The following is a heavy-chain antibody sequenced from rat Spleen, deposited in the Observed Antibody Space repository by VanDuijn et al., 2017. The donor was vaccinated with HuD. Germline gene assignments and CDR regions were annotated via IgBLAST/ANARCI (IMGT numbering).Heavy chain of an antibody. V-gene: IGHV2-1*01. CDR1: GFSLTSNS. D-gene: IGHD1-6*01. J-gene: IGHJ3*01. CDR3: ARWKYTTDWFAY. CDR2: IWGDGTT. Sequence: QVQLKESGPGLVQPSQTLSLTCTVSGFSLTSNSVHWVRQFPGKGLEWMGGIWGDGTTDYNSALKSRLSITRDTSKSQVFLKMSSLQTEDTGMYFCARWKYTTDWFAYWGQGTLVTVSS.